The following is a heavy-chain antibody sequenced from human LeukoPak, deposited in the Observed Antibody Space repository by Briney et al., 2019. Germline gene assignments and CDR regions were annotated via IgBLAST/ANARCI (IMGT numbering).Heavy chain of an antibody. Sequence: GGSLRLSCAASGFRLSSSSMAWVRQAPGGRPDWVSDIYSDGSDTYYADSVKGRFSISRDDSKNTLYLQMYSLRTEDTATYYSAKRLNINYFEYWGRGTLVTVSS. CDR3: AKRLNINYFEY. J-gene: IGHJ4*02. D-gene: IGHD2/OR15-2a*01. CDR1: GFRLSSSS. CDR2: IYSDGSDT. V-gene: IGHV3-23*03.